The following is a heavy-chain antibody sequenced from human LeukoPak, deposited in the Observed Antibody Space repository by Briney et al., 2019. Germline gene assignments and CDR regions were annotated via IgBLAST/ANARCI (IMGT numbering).Heavy chain of an antibody. CDR1: GFTFSSYW. CDR2: IKKDGTEK. Sequence: GGSLRLSCAASGFTFSSYWMSWVRQAPGKGLEWVANIKKDGTEKKYVDSVKGRFTISRDNAKNSLYLQMNSLRAEDTAVYYCARELRYYYGSGILEHYMDVWGKGTTVTVSS. CDR3: ARELRYYYGSGILEHYMDV. J-gene: IGHJ6*03. D-gene: IGHD3-10*01. V-gene: IGHV3-7*01.